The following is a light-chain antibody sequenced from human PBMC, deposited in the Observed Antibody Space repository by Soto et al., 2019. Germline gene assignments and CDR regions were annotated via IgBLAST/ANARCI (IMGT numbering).Light chain of an antibody. J-gene: IGKJ1*01. Sequence: DIQLYQSPSNLSGFLGDRDTITCRASQTISSWLAWYQQKPGKAPKLLIYKASTLKSGVPSRFSGSGSGTEFTLTISSLQPDDFATYYCQHYNSYSEAFGQGTKVDIK. CDR3: QHYNSYSEA. CDR2: KAS. CDR1: QTISSW. V-gene: IGKV1-5*03.